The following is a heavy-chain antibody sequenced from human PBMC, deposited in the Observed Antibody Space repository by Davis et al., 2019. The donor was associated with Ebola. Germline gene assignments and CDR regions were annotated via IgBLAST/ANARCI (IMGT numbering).Heavy chain of an antibody. Sequence: GGSLRLSCAASGFTFSTYTMNWVRQAPGKGLEWVSYISSSSSTIYYADSVKGRFTISRDNSKNTLYLQMNSLRAEDTAVYYCATTPQYSSGQNKPFDYWGQGTLVTVSS. V-gene: IGHV3-48*01. CDR2: ISSSSSTI. CDR3: ATTPQYSSGQNKPFDY. D-gene: IGHD6-19*01. CDR1: GFTFSTYT. J-gene: IGHJ4*02.